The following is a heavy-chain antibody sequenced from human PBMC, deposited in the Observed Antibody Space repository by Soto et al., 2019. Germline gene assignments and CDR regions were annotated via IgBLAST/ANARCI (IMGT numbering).Heavy chain of an antibody. D-gene: IGHD2-15*01. CDR3: AKSPRRRYCSGGSCSGVDY. CDR1: GFTFSSYA. CDR2: ISGSGGST. Sequence: VQLLESGGGLVQPGGSLRLSCAASGFTFSSYAMSWVRQAPGKGLEWVSAISGSGGSTYYADSVKGRFTISRDNSKNTLYLQMNSLRAEDTAVYYCAKSPRRRYCSGGSCSGVDYWGQGTLVTVSS. J-gene: IGHJ4*02. V-gene: IGHV3-23*01.